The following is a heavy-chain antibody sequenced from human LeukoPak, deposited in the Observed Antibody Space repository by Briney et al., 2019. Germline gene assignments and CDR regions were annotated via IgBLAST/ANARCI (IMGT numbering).Heavy chain of an antibody. V-gene: IGHV1-2*02. CDR2: FDPNSGGT. Sequence: ASVKVSCSASGSTFTASFMHTVRQAPGPGLGWLGGFDPNSGGTNYAQKFQGRVTMTRDTSISTAYMELSRLRSDDTAVYYCARGPLARGVIIGRKIDYWGQGTLVTVSS. CDR1: GSTFTASF. D-gene: IGHD3-10*01. J-gene: IGHJ4*02. CDR3: ARGPLARGVIIGRKIDY.